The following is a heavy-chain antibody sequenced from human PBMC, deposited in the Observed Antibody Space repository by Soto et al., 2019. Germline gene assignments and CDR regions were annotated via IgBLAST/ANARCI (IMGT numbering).Heavy chain of an antibody. CDR1: GGTFSSNP. J-gene: IGHJ4*02. CDR2: TIPTFGAG. Sequence: SVKVSCKASGGTFSSNPISWMRQAPGQGLEWMGGTIPTFGAGSYAQRFQGRLTITADKSTNTAYMELSSLRPEDTAVYYCARRQTSGYNRYFDSWGQGTLVTVYS. CDR3: ARRQTSGYNRYFDS. V-gene: IGHV1-69*06. D-gene: IGHD5-12*01.